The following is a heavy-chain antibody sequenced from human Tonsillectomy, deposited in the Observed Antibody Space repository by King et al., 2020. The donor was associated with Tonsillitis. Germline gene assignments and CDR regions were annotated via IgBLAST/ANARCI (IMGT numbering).Heavy chain of an antibody. D-gene: IGHD2-8*01. J-gene: IGHJ4*02. CDR1: GYRFTGYY. V-gene: IGHV1-2*02. CDR3: VRDMYERNYNYFDF. Sequence: QVQLVESGAEVRTPGASVTISCKTSGYRFTGYYLQWVRQAPGQGLEWVGWINPSSGATNYAQKFQGRVTMTRDTGISTTYMELTSLRSDDTAVYYCVRDMYERNYNYFDFWGQGTLVTVSS. CDR2: INPSSGAT.